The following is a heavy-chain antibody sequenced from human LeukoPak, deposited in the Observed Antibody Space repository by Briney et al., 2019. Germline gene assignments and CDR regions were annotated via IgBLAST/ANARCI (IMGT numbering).Heavy chain of an antibody. D-gene: IGHD3-22*01. CDR1: GLTFSDYY. CDR2: ISSSGTTI. Sequence: PGGSLGLSCAASGLTFSDYYMSWIRQAPGKGLEWVSYISSSGTTIYYADSVKGRFTISRDNAKNSLYLQMNSLRAEDTAVYFCARWDSSGCLDYWGQGTLVTVSS. V-gene: IGHV3-11*01. CDR3: ARWDSSGCLDY. J-gene: IGHJ4*02.